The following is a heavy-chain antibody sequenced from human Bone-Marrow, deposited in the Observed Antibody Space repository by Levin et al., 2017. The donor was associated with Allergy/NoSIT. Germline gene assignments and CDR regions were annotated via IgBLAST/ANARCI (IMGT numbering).Heavy chain of an antibody. Sequence: SVKVSCKASGGTLSSYTFSWVRQAPGQGLEWMGRIIPMIGSGDYAQKFQGRVTITADKSTSTIHMEMTSLRSEDTAVYYCARESFGGTCAYWGQGTLVTVSS. CDR1: GGTLSSYT. V-gene: IGHV1-69*08. J-gene: IGHJ4*02. CDR2: IIPMIGSG. CDR3: ARESFGGTCAY. D-gene: IGHD3-10*01.